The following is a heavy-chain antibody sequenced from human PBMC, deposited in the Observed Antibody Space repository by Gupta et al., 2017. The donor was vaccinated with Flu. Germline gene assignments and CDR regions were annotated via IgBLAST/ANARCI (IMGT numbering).Heavy chain of an antibody. CDR3: ARVGGAAAGYFD. V-gene: IGHV3-21*01. Sequence: VRQAPGKGLEWVSSISTGSSYIHYADSVKGRFTISRDNAKNSLYLQMNSLRVEDTAVYYCARVGGAAAGYFDYGAREPWSPSPQ. J-gene: IGHJ4*02. D-gene: IGHD6-13*01. CDR2: ISTGSSYI.